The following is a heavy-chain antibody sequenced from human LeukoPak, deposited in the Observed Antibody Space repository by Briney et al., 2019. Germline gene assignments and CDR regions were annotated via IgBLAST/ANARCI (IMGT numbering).Heavy chain of an antibody. CDR1: GGSFSGYY. Sequence: SETLSLTCAVHGGSFSGYYWSWIRRPPGKGLEWIGEINHSGSTNYNPSLKSRVTISVDTSKNQFSLRLSSVTAADTAVYYCARHSVVPTAFDYWGQGTLVTVSS. CDR2: INHSGST. CDR3: ARHSVVPTAFDY. V-gene: IGHV4-34*01. J-gene: IGHJ4*02. D-gene: IGHD2-2*01.